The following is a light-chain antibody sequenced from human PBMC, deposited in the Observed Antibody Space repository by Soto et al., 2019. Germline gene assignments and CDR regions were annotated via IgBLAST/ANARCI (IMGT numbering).Light chain of an antibody. CDR1: QSINTF. CDR3: QQTYSFPLA. V-gene: IGKV1-39*01. Sequence: DIQMTQSPSSLSASVGDRVTLTCRASQSINTFLNWYQQKPGKAPKLLIYAASSLQSEVPSRFSGSGSGTDFTLTIISLQPEDFTTYYCQQTYSFPLAFGPGTKVDV. CDR2: AAS. J-gene: IGKJ3*01.